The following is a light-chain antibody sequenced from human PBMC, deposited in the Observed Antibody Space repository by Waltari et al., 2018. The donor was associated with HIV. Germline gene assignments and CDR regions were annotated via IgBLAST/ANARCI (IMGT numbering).Light chain of an antibody. Sequence: QTVLTQPPSASGTPGQRVPTSCPGSSSTIGSKTVNWYQQLPGTAPKHRIYRNNQRPSGVPDRFSGSKSGTSASLAISGLQSEDEADYYCAAWDDSLNGYVFGTGTKVTVL. J-gene: IGLJ1*01. CDR1: SSTIGSKT. CDR3: AAWDDSLNGYV. CDR2: RNN. V-gene: IGLV1-44*01.